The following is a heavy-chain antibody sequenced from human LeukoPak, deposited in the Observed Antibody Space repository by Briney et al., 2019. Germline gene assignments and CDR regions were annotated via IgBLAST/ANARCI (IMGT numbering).Heavy chain of an antibody. Sequence: GGSLGLSCAASGFTFRHYAMAWVRLAPGKGLEWVSGISGSGNKTYYGDSVKGRFTISRDNSKNTLYLEMSGLRVEDTAIYYCAKSRRVGVMTPADYWGQGTVVTVSS. CDR2: ISGSGNKT. D-gene: IGHD3-16*01. V-gene: IGHV3-23*01. J-gene: IGHJ4*02. CDR1: GFTFRHYA. CDR3: AKSRRVGVMTPADY.